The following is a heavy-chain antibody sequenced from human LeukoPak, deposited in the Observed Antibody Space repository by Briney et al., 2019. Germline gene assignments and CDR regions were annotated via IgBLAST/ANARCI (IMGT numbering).Heavy chain of an antibody. J-gene: IGHJ4*02. CDR1: RFTFSNYW. Sequence: GGSLRLSCVASRFTFSNYWMSWVRQAPGKGLEWVANIKQDGSEKYYVDSVKGRFTISGDNAKNSLYLQMNSLRAEDTAVYYCVRDSYSGSDTAPDYWGQGTLVTVSS. D-gene: IGHD5-12*01. V-gene: IGHV3-7*03. CDR3: VRDSYSGSDTAPDY. CDR2: IKQDGSEK.